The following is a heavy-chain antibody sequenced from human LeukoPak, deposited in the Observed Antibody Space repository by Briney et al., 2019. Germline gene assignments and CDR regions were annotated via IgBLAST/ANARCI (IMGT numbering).Heavy chain of an antibody. CDR1: GGSFSDYY. CDR3: AGGWFGEALDY. CDR2: INHSGSTT. D-gene: IGHD3-10*01. Sequence: SETLSLTCTVYGGSFSDYYWTWIRQPPGKGLEWIGEINHSGSTTNYNPSLKSRVTMSVDTSKNQFSLKLTSVTAADTAVYYCAGGWFGEALDYWGQGTLVTVSS. J-gene: IGHJ4*02. V-gene: IGHV4-34*01.